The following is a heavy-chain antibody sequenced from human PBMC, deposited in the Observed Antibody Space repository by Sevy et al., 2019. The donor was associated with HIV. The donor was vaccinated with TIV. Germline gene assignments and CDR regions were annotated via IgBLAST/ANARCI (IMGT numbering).Heavy chain of an antibody. CDR1: GFTFSSYW. Sequence: GGSLRLSCAASGFTFSSYWMHCVRQAPGKGLVWVSRINSDGSSTSYADSVKGRFTISRDNAKNTLYLQMNSLRAEDTAVYYCARVADYYGSGSYYTIFDYWGQGTLVTVSS. J-gene: IGHJ4*02. CDR2: INSDGSST. D-gene: IGHD3-10*01. V-gene: IGHV3-74*01. CDR3: ARVADYYGSGSYYTIFDY.